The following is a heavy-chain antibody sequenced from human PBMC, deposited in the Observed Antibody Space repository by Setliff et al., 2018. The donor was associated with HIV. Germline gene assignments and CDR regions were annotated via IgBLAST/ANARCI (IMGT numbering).Heavy chain of an antibody. CDR1: GLTFSSYT. D-gene: IGHD3-10*01. J-gene: IGHJ6*03. V-gene: IGHV3-21*01. Sequence: GGSLRLSCAASGLTFSSYTMNWVRQAPGKGLEWVSSISSSSSYIYYADSVKGRFTISRDNAKNSQYLQMNSLRAEDTAVYYCARDRAESYYYYYNYMDVWGKGTTVTVSS. CDR2: ISSSSSYI. CDR3: ARDRAESYYYYYNYMDV.